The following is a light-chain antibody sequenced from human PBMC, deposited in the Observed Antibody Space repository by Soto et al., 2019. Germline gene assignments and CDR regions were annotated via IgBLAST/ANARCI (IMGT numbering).Light chain of an antibody. CDR3: GTWDINLDTVV. Sequence: QSVLTQPPSVSAAPGQRVTISCSGSSSNIGGNYASWYQVVPRTAPKLLIYDNHKRHSGVPDRFSGSKSGTSATLGIADLHAGDEAHYYCGTWDINLDTVVFGGGTQLTVL. V-gene: IGLV1-51*01. J-gene: IGLJ2*01. CDR1: SSNIGGNY. CDR2: DNH.